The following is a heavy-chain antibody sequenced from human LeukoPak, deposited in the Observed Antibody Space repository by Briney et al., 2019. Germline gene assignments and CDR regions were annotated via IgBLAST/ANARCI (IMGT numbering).Heavy chain of an antibody. CDR3: ARHVRFEGVDY. J-gene: IGHJ4*02. V-gene: IGHV3-7*01. CDR2: IKQDGSEK. D-gene: IGHD3-3*01. CDR1: GFIFTSYW. Sequence: GGSLRLSCAASGFIFTSYWMNWVRQAPGKGLEWVANIKQDGSEKYYVDSVKGRFTISRDNAKNSLFLQMSSLRAEDTAVYYCARHVRFEGVDYWGQGTLVTVSS.